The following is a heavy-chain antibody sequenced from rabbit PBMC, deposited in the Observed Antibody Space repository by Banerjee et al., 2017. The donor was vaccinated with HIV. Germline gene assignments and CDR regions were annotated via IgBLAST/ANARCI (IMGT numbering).Heavy chain of an antibody. V-gene: IGHV1S45*01. Sequence: QEQLKESGGGLVQPGGSLTLSCKTSGFDFSRYAMGWVRQAPGKGLEWIACIYDGNTYYANWAKGRFTISKTSSTTVTLQMTSLTAADTATYFCSRDLAAVTGWNFGLWGPGTPVTIS. CDR3: SRDLAAVTGWNFGL. CDR2: IYDGNT. CDR1: GFDFSRYA. D-gene: IGHD7-1*01. J-gene: IGHJ6*01.